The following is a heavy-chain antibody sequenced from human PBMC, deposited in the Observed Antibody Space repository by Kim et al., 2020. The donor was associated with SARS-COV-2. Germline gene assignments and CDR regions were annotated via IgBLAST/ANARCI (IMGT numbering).Heavy chain of an antibody. Sequence: GESLKISCKGFGNSFSDHWIGWVRQMPGEGLGWMGIIYPDDSDPRYSPSFQGRVTISADKSIAPAYLQWHSLQASDPAIFFCARAGTSSARWLGSWGQGT. CDR2: IYPDDSDP. V-gene: IGHV5-51*01. J-gene: IGHJ4*02. D-gene: IGHD1-1*01. CDR1: GNSFSDHW. CDR3: ARAGTSSARWLGS.